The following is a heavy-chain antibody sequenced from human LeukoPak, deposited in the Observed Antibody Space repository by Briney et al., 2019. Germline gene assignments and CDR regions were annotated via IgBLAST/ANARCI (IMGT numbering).Heavy chain of an antibody. CDR1: GFTVSSNY. Sequence: GGSLRLSCAASGFTVSSNYMSWVRQAPGKGLEWVSVIYSGGSTYYADSVKGRFTISRDNSKNTLYLQMNSLRAEDTAVYYCARESRRNAHFDYWGQGTLVTVSS. J-gene: IGHJ4*02. CDR3: ARESRRNAHFDY. CDR2: IYSGGST. V-gene: IGHV3-53*01. D-gene: IGHD1-14*01.